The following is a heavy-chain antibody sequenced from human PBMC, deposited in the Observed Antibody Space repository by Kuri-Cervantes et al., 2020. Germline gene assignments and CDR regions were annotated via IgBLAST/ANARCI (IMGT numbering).Heavy chain of an antibody. D-gene: IGHD3-10*01. CDR2: IYYSGST. J-gene: IGHJ4*02. Sequence: GSLRLSCAVYGGSFSGYYWSWIRQPPGKGLEWIGYIYYSGSTNYNPSLKSRVTISVDTSKNQFSLKLSSVTAADTAVYYCARGLLWFGEFPPGFDYWGQGTLVTVSS. CDR3: ARGLLWFGEFPPGFDY. V-gene: IGHV4-59*01. CDR1: GGSFSGYY.